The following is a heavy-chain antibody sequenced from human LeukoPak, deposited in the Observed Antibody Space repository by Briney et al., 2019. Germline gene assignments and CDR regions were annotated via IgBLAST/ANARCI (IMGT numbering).Heavy chain of an antibody. Sequence: GGSLRLSCAASGFTFSSYGMHWVRQAPGKGLEWVAVISYDGSNKYYADSVKGRFTISRDNSKNTLYLQMNSLRAEDTAVYYCASEMKIFGVVIGAFDIWGQGTMVTVSS. D-gene: IGHD3-3*01. J-gene: IGHJ3*02. CDR1: GFTFSSYG. CDR2: ISYDGSNK. V-gene: IGHV3-30*19. CDR3: ASEMKIFGVVIGAFDI.